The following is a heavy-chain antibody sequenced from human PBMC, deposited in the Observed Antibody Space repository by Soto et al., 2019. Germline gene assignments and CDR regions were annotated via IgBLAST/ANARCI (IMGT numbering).Heavy chain of an antibody. CDR1: EYTFTGYY. D-gene: IGHD3-3*01. J-gene: IGHJ5*02. Sequence: QVQLVQSGAEVKKPGASVKVSCKASEYTFTGYYMHWVRQAPGQGLEWMGWINPNSGGTNYAQKFQGWVTMTRDTSISTAYMELSRLRSDDTAVYYCARQRGPTIFVGFDPWGQGTLVTVSS. CDR2: INPNSGGT. V-gene: IGHV1-2*04. CDR3: ARQRGPTIFVGFDP.